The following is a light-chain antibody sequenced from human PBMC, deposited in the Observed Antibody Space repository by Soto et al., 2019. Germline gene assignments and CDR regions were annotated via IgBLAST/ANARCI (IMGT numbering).Light chain of an antibody. Sequence: DIQMTQSPSTLSASVGDKVTITCRASQSISSWLAWYQQKPGKAPKLLIYAASTLESGVPSRFSGSGSGTEFTLTVTSLQPEDFATYYCQHIDIFRLTFGGGTKVELK. J-gene: IGKJ4*01. CDR1: QSISSW. CDR3: QHIDIFRLT. CDR2: AAS. V-gene: IGKV1-5*01.